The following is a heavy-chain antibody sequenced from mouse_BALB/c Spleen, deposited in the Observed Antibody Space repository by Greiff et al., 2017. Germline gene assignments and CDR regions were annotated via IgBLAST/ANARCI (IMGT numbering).Heavy chain of an antibody. Sequence: EVQLQQSGPGLVKPSQSLSLTCTVTGYSITSDYAWNWIRQFPGNKLEWMGYISYSGSTSYNPSLKSRISITRDTSKNQFFLQLNSVTTEDTATYYCARSDYDYFDYWGQGTTLTVSS. CDR2: ISYSGST. J-gene: IGHJ2*01. CDR1: GYSITSDYA. V-gene: IGHV3-2*02. CDR3: ARSDYDYFDY. D-gene: IGHD2-4*01.